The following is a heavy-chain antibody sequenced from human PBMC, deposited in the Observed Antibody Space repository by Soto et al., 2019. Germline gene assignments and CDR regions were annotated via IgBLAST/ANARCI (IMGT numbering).Heavy chain of an antibody. CDR1: GGTFRNHV. Sequence: QVQLVQSGAEVKKPGSSVKVSCKASGGTFRNHVFNWVRQAPGQGLEWMGGIMPVIGTPNYAQKFQGRVTITADASTSTVFMELSSLRSDDTAAYYCARDLEFRDGNISHLDYWGQGTLVTVSS. J-gene: IGHJ4*02. V-gene: IGHV1-69*01. CDR2: IMPVIGTP. CDR3: ARDLEFRDGNISHLDY.